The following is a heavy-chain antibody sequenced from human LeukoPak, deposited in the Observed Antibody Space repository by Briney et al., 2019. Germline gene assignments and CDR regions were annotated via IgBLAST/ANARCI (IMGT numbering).Heavy chain of an antibody. CDR3: ARDRRSLRPRSTSGYSYGYDPPNPMDV. CDR2: INPNSGGT. J-gene: IGHJ6*02. D-gene: IGHD5-18*01. CDR1: GYTFTGYY. Sequence: GASVKVSCKASGYTFTGYYMHWVRQAPGQGLEWMGWINPNSGGTNYAQKFQGRVTMTRDASISTAYMELSRLRSDDTAVYYCARDRRSLRPRSTSGYSYGYDPPNPMDVWGQGTTVTVSS. V-gene: IGHV1-2*02.